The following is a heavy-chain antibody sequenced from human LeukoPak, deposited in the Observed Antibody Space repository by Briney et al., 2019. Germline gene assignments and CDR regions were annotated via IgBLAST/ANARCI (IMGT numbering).Heavy chain of an antibody. CDR3: ARALGTGTTGY. CDR1: GGSFSGYY. Sequence: SETLSLTCAVYGGSFSGYYWSWIRQPSGKGLEWIGEINHSGSTNYNPSLKSRVTISVDTSKNQFSLKLSSVTAADTAVYYCARALGTGTTGYWGQGTLVTVSS. V-gene: IGHV4-34*01. CDR2: INHSGST. D-gene: IGHD1-1*01. J-gene: IGHJ4*02.